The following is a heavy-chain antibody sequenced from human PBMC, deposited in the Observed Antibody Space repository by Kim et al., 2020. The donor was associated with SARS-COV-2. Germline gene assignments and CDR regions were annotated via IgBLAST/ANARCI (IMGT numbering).Heavy chain of an antibody. J-gene: IGHJ4*02. CDR2: IKQDGSEK. Sequence: GGSLRLSCAASGFTFSSYCMSWVRQAPGKGLEWVANIKQDGSEKYYVDSVKGRFTISRDNAKNSLYLQMNSLRAKDTAVYYCASDPEDNSYGSFFDYWGQGTLGTVSS. CDR1: GFTFSSYC. D-gene: IGHD5-18*01. V-gene: IGHV3-7*03. CDR3: ASDPEDNSYGSFFDY.